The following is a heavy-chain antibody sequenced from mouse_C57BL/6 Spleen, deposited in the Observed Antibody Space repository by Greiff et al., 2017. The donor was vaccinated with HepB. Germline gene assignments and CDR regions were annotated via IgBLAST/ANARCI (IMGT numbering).Heavy chain of an antibody. Sequence: EVMLVESGGGLVKPGGSLKLSCAASGFTFSDYGMHWVRQAPEKGLEWVAYISSGSSTIYYADTVKGRFTISRDNAKNTLFLQMTSLRSEDTAMYYCAGGGYDYDGFAYWGQGTLVTVSA. D-gene: IGHD2-4*01. CDR2: ISSGSSTI. CDR3: AGGGYDYDGFAY. V-gene: IGHV5-17*01. J-gene: IGHJ3*01. CDR1: GFTFSDYG.